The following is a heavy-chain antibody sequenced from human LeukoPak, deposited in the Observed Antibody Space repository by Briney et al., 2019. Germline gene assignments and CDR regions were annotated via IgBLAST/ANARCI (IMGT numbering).Heavy chain of an antibody. J-gene: IGHJ4*02. V-gene: IGHV3-23*01. D-gene: IGHD5-24*01. Sequence: GGSLRLSCAASGFTFSSYAMSWVRQAPGKGLEWVSAISGSGGSTYYADSVKGRFTISRDNSKYTLYLQMNSLRAEDTAVYYCAKSTKRWLQPGSFDYWGQGTLVTVSS. CDR2: ISGSGGST. CDR3: AKSTKRWLQPGSFDY. CDR1: GFTFSSYA.